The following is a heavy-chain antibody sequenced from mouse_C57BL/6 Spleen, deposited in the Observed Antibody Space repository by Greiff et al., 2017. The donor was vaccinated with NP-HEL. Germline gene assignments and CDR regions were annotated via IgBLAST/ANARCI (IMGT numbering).Heavy chain of an antibody. CDR3: ARFTTVVGGDY. D-gene: IGHD1-1*01. V-gene: IGHV1-69*01. J-gene: IGHJ4*01. Sequence: QVHVKQPGAELVMPGASVKLSCKASGYTFTSYWMHWVKQRPGQGLEWIGEIDPSDSYTNYNQKFKGKSTLTVDKSSSTAYMQLSSLTSEDSAVYYCARFTTVVGGDYWGQGTSVTVSS. CDR1: GYTFTSYW. CDR2: IDPSDSYT.